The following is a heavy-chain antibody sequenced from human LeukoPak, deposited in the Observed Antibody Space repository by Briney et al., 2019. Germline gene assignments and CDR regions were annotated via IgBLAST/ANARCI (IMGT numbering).Heavy chain of an antibody. J-gene: IGHJ6*03. CDR3: ARVVMRQLVYMDV. CDR1: GDSISSDSYC. D-gene: IGHD3-16*01. CDR2: IYPSGST. V-gene: IGHV4-61*10. Sequence: SETLSLTCTVSGDSISSDSYCWSWIRHSAGKGLEWIGRIYPSGSTNYNPSLKSRVTISVDTSKNQFSLKLSSVTAADTAVYYCARVVMRQLVYMDVWGRGTTVTVSS.